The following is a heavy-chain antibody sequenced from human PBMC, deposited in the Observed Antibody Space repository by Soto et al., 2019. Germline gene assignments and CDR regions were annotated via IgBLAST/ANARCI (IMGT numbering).Heavy chain of an antibody. Sequence: PSETLSLTCTVSGGSISSYYWSWIPQPPGKXLEWIGYIYYSGSTNYNPSLKSRVTISVDTSKNQFSLKLSSVTAADTAVYYCARVIDYDFWSGYYYGMDVWGQGTTVTVSS. V-gene: IGHV4-59*01. CDR2: IYYSGST. D-gene: IGHD3-3*01. CDR1: GGSISSYY. CDR3: ARVIDYDFWSGYYYGMDV. J-gene: IGHJ6*02.